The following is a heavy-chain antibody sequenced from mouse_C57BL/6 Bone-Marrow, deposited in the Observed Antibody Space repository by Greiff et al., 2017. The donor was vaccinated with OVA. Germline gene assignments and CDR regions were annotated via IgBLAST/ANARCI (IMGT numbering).Heavy chain of an antibody. Sequence: QVQLQQSGAELVRPGSSVKLSCKASGYTFTSYWMHWVKQRPIQGLEWIGNIDPSDSETHYNQKFKDKATLTVDKSSSTAYMQLSSLTSEDSAVYYCARGGIYYYGSSFLYYAMDYWGQGTSVTVSS. V-gene: IGHV1-52*01. CDR1: GYTFTSYW. D-gene: IGHD1-1*01. CDR3: ARGGIYYYGSSFLYYAMDY. J-gene: IGHJ4*01. CDR2: IDPSDSET.